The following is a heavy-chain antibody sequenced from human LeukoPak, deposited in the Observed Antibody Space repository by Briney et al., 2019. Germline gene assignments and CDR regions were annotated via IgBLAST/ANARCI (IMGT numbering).Heavy chain of an antibody. CDR3: ARTLPIYYGSGTYYNNSFDP. J-gene: IGHJ5*02. Sequence: WGSLRLSCAASGFTFSNYSINWVRQAPGKGLEWVSSISSSSRYINFADSMKGRFTISRDNAKNSLYLQMNSLRAEDTAVYYCARTLPIYYGSGTYYNNSFDPWGQGTLVTVSS. D-gene: IGHD3-10*01. CDR1: GFTFSNYS. V-gene: IGHV3-21*01. CDR2: ISSSSRYI.